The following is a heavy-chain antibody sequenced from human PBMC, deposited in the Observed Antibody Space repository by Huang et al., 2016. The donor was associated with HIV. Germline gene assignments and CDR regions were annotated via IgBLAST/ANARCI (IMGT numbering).Heavy chain of an antibody. Sequence: VQLVESGGDLVQPGGSLRLSCAASGFIFNIYSMKWVRQAPGRGVEWVSDSSSGSMTIYYADSVKGRFTSSRDNAKNSLYLQMNSLRAEDTAVYYCARDGLRGRLMTRSLDYWGQGTLVTVSS. V-gene: IGHV3-48*01. CDR3: ARDGLRGRLMTRSLDY. J-gene: IGHJ4*02. CDR2: SSSGSMTI. D-gene: IGHD3-10*01. CDR1: GFIFNIYS.